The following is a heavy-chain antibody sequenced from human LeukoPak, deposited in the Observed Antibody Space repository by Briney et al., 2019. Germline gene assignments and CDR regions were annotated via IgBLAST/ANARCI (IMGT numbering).Heavy chain of an antibody. CDR2: INHSGST. CDR1: GGSFSGYY. J-gene: IGHJ4*02. Sequence: SETLSLTCAVYGGSFSGYYWSWIRQPPGKGLEWIGEINHSGSTNYNPSLKSRVTISVDTSKNQFSLKLSSVTAADTAVYYCARGGETQWELIYYFDYWGQGTLVTVSS. V-gene: IGHV4-34*01. CDR3: ARGGETQWELIYYFDY. D-gene: IGHD1-26*01.